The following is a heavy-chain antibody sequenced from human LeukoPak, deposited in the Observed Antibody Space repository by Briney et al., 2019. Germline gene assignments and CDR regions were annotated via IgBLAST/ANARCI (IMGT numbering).Heavy chain of an antibody. CDR1: GFTFSSYS. CDR2: ISSSSSYI. Sequence: GGSLRLSCAASGFTFSSYSMNWVRQAPGKGLEWVSSISSSSSYIYYADSVKGRFTISRDNAKNSLYLQMNSLRAEDTAVYYCARAAGGDYYYMDVWGKGTTVTVSS. CDR3: ARAAGGDYYYMDV. D-gene: IGHD6-13*01. J-gene: IGHJ6*03. V-gene: IGHV3-21*01.